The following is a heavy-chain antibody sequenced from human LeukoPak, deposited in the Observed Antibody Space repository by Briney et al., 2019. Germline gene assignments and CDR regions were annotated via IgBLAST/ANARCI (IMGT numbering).Heavy chain of an antibody. CDR2: IYHSGST. CDR1: GYSISSGYY. V-gene: IGHV4-38-2*02. CDR3: ARVTHLVSIDY. D-gene: IGHD1-14*01. J-gene: IGHJ4*02. Sequence: PSETLSLTCTVSGYSISSGYYWGWIRQPPGKGLEWIGSIYHSGSTYYNPSLKSRVTISVDTSKNQFSLKLSSVTAADTAVYYCARVTHLVSIDYWGQGTLVTVSS.